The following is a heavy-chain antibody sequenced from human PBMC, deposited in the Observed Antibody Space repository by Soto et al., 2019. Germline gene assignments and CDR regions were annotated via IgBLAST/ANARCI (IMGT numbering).Heavy chain of an antibody. J-gene: IGHJ6*02. D-gene: IGHD6-6*01. Sequence: GGSLRLSCAASGFTFSSYGMHWVRQAPGKGLEWVAVISYDGSNKYYADSVKGRFTISRDNSKNTLYLQMNSLRAEDTAVYYCAKLEYTSSPGYYGMDVSGQGTKGTVS. CDR1: GFTFSSYG. CDR3: AKLEYTSSPGYYGMDV. V-gene: IGHV3-30*18. CDR2: ISYDGSNK.